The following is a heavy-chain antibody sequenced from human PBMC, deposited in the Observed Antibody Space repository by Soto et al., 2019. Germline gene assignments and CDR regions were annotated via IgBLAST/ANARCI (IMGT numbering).Heavy chain of an antibody. CDR2: IYSSGST. Sequence: SETLSLTCTVSGGSIGGSNYFWGLIRQSPGTGLEWLGTIYSSGSTYYNPSLKSRITMSLDTSKNQFSLKLTSVTAADTAIYFCARLVYDTRLNYMYFDFWGQGALVTVSS. CDR3: ARLVYDTRLNYMYFDF. J-gene: IGHJ4*02. D-gene: IGHD3-10*01. V-gene: IGHV4-39*07. CDR1: GGSIGGSNYF.